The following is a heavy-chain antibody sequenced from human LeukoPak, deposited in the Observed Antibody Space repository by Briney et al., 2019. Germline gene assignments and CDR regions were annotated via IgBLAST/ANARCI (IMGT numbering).Heavy chain of an antibody. CDR2: IYSGGAT. D-gene: IGHD5-18*01. CDR3: ARDRGLSYGNDYFDY. V-gene: IGHV3-66*01. Sequence: GGSLRLSCAASGFPATSNYMSWVRQAPGKGLEWVSLIYSGGATNYADSVRGRFTISRGNSMDTVYLQMNSLRAEDTAIYYCARDRGLSYGNDYFDYWGQGTLVTVSS. J-gene: IGHJ4*02. CDR1: GFPATSNY.